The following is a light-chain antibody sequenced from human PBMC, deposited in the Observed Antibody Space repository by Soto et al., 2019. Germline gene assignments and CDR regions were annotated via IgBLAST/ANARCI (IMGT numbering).Light chain of an antibody. V-gene: IGKV3-11*01. J-gene: IGKJ3*01. CDR1: QSVSGF. CDR2: DGS. Sequence: EIVLTQSPATLSLSPGERATLSCRASQSVSGFLAWYQQKPGQAPRLLIYDGSNRATGIPARFSGSGSGTDFTPPTSSLEPEDFAVYHCQQRSNGPGTFAPGTKGDIK. CDR3: QQRSNGPGT.